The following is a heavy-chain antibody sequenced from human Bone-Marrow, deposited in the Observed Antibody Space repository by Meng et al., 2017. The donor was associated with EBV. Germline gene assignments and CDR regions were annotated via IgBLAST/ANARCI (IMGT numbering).Heavy chain of an antibody. Sequence: HVQVVQSGAGVKKPGSSVKVSCLTSGGTCNSDAVSWVRQAPGQGLEWLGGLIPMFGAANYAQKFQDRVTIVADKSTNTHYMELTSLTSDDTAVYYCAKESGRGYTPDYWGQGTLVTVSS. CDR3: AKESGRGYTPDY. J-gene: IGHJ4*02. V-gene: IGHV1-69*06. CDR2: LIPMFGAA. CDR1: GGTCNSDA. D-gene: IGHD3-10*01.